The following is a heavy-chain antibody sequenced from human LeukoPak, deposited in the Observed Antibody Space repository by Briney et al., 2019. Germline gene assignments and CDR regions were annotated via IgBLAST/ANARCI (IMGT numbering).Heavy chain of an antibody. J-gene: IGHJ4*02. Sequence: GGSLRLSCEASGFTFSTYEMNWVRQTPGKGLEWVSCIGSSGSTIYYADSVKGRFTISRDNAKSSLYLQMNSLRAEDTAMYYCARLVATNEGRHFDYWGQGTLVTVSS. CDR2: IGSSGSTI. V-gene: IGHV3-48*03. CDR1: GFTFSTYE. D-gene: IGHD5-12*01. CDR3: ARLVATNEGRHFDY.